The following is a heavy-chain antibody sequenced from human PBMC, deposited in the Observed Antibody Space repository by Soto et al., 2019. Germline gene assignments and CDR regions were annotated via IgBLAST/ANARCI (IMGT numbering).Heavy chain of an antibody. V-gene: IGHV4-59*08. CDR1: GCSISSYY. J-gene: IGHJ6*03. CDR2: IYYSGST. D-gene: IGHD3-3*01. Sequence: SETLSLTCTVSGCSISSYYWSWIRQPPGKGLEWIGYIYYSGSTNYNPSLKSRVTISVDTSKNQFSLKLSSVTAADTAVYYCARLFSPYYDFWSGRVGYYYMDVWGKGTTVTVSS. CDR3: ARLFSPYYDFWSGRVGYYYMDV.